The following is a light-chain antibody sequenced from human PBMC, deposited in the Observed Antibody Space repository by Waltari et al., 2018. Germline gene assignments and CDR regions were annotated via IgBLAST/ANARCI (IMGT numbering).Light chain of an antibody. CDR2: EDT. J-gene: IGLJ1*01. Sequence: SYELTQPPSVSVSQGQAVSITCSGKKLGDKYVNWYQQKAGQSPVLVIYEDTKRPSGIPGRLSASNSGNTATLTISETQAMDEADYYCQTWDSSSYVFGTGTTVTVL. V-gene: IGLV3-1*01. CDR3: QTWDSSSYV. CDR1: KLGDKY.